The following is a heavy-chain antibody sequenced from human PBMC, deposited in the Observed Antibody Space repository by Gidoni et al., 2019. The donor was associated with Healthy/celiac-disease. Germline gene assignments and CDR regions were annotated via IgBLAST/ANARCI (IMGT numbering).Heavy chain of an antibody. J-gene: IGHJ4*02. CDR2: ISYDGSNK. CDR1: GFTFSCFG. D-gene: IGHD3-3*01. CDR3: AKDRFLTDFWSGYSFDY. V-gene: IGHV3-30*18. Sequence: QVQLVESGGGVVQPGRSLRLSCAASGFTFSCFGLHWVRQAPGKGLEWVAVISYDGSNKYYADSVKGRFTISRDNSKNTLYLQMNSLRAEDTAVYYCAKDRFLTDFWSGYSFDYWGQGTLVTVSS.